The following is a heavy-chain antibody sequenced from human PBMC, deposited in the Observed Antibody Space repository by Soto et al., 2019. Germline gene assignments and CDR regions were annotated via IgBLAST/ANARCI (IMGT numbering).Heavy chain of an antibody. Sequence: ASVKVSCKASGYTFNGYYMHWVRQAPGQGLEWMGWINPNSDVTNYAQKFQGRVTMTRDTSISTAYMELSSLRSDDTAVYYCARGGTVVTGRFNDAFDIWGQVTTVTVS. J-gene: IGHJ3*02. CDR1: GYTFNGYY. CDR2: INPNSDVT. V-gene: IGHV1-2*02. CDR3: ARGGTVVTGRFNDAFDI. D-gene: IGHD2-21*02.